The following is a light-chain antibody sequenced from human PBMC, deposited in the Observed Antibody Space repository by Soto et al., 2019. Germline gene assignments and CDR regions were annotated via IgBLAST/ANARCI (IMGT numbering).Light chain of an antibody. CDR2: EVS. V-gene: IGLV2-14*01. CDR1: SSDVGGYNY. CDR3: DSYTSSRAYV. J-gene: IGLJ1*01. Sequence: QSALTQPASVSGSPGQSITISCTGTSSDVGGYNYVSWYQQQAGKAPKLIIHEVSNRPSEVSNRFSGSKSGNTASLTISGLQAEDEADYYCDSYTSSRAYVFGIGTKVTVL.